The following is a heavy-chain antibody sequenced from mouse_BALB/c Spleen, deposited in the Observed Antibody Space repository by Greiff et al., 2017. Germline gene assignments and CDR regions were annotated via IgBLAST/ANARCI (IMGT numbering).Heavy chain of an antibody. Sequence: EVKLMESGGGLVKPGGSLKLSCAASGFTFSSYTMSWVRQTPEKRLEWVATISSGGSYTYYPDSVKGRFTISRDNAKNTLYLQMSSLRSEDTAMYYCARHEDLYAMDYWGQGTSVTVSS. CDR2: ISSGGSYT. V-gene: IGHV5-9-3*01. J-gene: IGHJ4*01. CDR1: GFTFSSYT. CDR3: ARHEDLYAMDY.